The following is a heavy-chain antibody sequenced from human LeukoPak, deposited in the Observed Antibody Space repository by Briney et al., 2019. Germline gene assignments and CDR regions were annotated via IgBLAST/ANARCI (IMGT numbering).Heavy chain of an antibody. CDR3: ARLRLFCSGGSGYLSFEI. V-gene: IGHV4-30-2*01. CDR2: IYHSGST. CDR1: GGSISSGGYS. Sequence: SQTLSLTCAVSGGSISSGGYSWSWIRQPPGKGLEWIGYIYHSGSTYYNPSLKSRVTISVDRSKNQFSLKLSSVTAADTAVYYWARLRLFCSGGSGYLSFEIWGKGKMVTVSS. J-gene: IGHJ3*02. D-gene: IGHD2-15*01.